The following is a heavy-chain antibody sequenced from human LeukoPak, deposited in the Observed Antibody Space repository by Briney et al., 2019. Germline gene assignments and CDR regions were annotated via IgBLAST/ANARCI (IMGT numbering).Heavy chain of an antibody. Sequence: GGSLRLSCAASGFTFSGYWMSWVRQAPGKGLEWVANIKQDGSEKYYVDSVKGRFTISRDNAKNSLYLQMNSLRAEDTAVYYCARVRQRPAGAFDIWGQGTMVTVSS. CDR2: IKQDGSEK. V-gene: IGHV3-7*01. J-gene: IGHJ3*02. CDR1: GFTFSGYW. D-gene: IGHD2-2*01. CDR3: ARVRQRPAGAFDI.